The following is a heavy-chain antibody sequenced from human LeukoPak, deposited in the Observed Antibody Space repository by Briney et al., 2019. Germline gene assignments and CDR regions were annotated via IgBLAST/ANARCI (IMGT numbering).Heavy chain of an antibody. Sequence: GGSLRLSCAASGFTFSSYSMNWVRHAPGTGLEWVSSISSSSSYIYYADSVKGRFTISRDNAKNSLYLQMNSLRAEDTAVYYCARVGYCTNGVCYTDPMYNWFDPWGQGTLVTVSS. D-gene: IGHD2-8*01. V-gene: IGHV3-21*01. CDR1: GFTFSSYS. J-gene: IGHJ5*02. CDR3: ARVGYCTNGVCYTDPMYNWFDP. CDR2: ISSSSSYI.